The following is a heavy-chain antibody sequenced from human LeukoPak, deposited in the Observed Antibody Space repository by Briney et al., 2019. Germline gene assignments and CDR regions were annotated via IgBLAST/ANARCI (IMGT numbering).Heavy chain of an antibody. CDR1: GGSFSGYY. V-gene: IGHV4-34*01. J-gene: IGHJ4*02. CDR2: INHSGST. CDR3: ARAVGYNYWKFDY. D-gene: IGHD5-24*01. Sequence: SETLSLTCAVYGGSFSGYYWSWIRQPPGKGLEWIGEINHSGSTNYNPSLKSRVTISVDTSKNQFSLKLSSVTAADTAVYYCARAVGYNYWKFDYWGQGTLVTVSS.